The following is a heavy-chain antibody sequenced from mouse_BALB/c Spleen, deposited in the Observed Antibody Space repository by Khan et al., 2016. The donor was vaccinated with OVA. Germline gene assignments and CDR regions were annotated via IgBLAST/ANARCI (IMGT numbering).Heavy chain of an antibody. D-gene: IGHD1-1*01. J-gene: IGHJ2*01. Sequence: QVQLKQSGAELARPGASVKMSCKVSGYTFTSYTMHWVRQRPGQALEWIGYIDPSSAYTNYNQKFRDKATLTADKSSSTAYIQLSSLTSEDSAVHYCARSAFYGRRSYFDYWGPGTALTVSS. CDR2: IDPSSAYT. CDR1: GYTFTSYT. CDR3: ARSAFYGRRSYFDY. V-gene: IGHV1-4*01.